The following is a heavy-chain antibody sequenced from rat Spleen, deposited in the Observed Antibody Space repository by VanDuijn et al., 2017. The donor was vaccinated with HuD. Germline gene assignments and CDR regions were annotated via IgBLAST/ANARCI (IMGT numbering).Heavy chain of an antibody. Sequence: EVQLVESGGGLVQPGTSLKFSCAASGFTFSSYWMYWVRQAPGKGLEWVSSISYDGSTSYYRDSVKGRFTISRDNAESTLYLQVDSLTSEDTATYYCARHAHGVLFDYWGQGVMVTVSS. CDR1: GFTFSSYW. CDR3: ARHAHGVLFDY. V-gene: IGHV5-29*01. CDR2: ISYDGSTS. J-gene: IGHJ2*01. D-gene: IGHD1-7*01.